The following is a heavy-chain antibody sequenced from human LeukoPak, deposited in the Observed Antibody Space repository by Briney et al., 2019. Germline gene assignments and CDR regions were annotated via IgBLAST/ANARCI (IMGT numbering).Heavy chain of an antibody. CDR1: GFTVSSNH. J-gene: IGHJ6*03. CDR2: IYSGGST. D-gene: IGHD2-15*01. Sequence: GGSLRLSCAASGFTVSSNHMTWVRQAPGKGLEWVSVIYSGGSTYYADSVRGRFTISRDNSKNTLYLQMNSLRAEDTAVYYCARVLIGYYYMDVWGKGTTVTVSS. V-gene: IGHV3-53*01. CDR3: ARVLIGYYYMDV.